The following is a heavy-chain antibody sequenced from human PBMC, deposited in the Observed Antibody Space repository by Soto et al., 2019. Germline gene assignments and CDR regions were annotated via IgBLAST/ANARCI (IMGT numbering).Heavy chain of an antibody. Sequence: VQLLESGGGLVQPGGSLRLSCSAFGFTFSDYAMTWVRQAPGNGLEWVSAISGSGSSTYSADSVKGRFTISRDNSKNTLYLQMNSLRAEDTAISYCAKNTGAARIRTPYHWGQGTLVTVTS. CDR3: AKNTGAARIRTPYH. V-gene: IGHV3-23*01. CDR2: ISGSGSST. J-gene: IGHJ5*02. D-gene: IGHD2-15*01. CDR1: GFTFSDYA.